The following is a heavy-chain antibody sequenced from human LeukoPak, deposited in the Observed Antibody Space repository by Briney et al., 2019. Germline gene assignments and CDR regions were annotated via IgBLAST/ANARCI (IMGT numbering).Heavy chain of an antibody. D-gene: IGHD1-20*01. CDR2: INPSGGST. J-gene: IGHJ3*02. CDR3: ARGGITGTTRGPTRLNDAFDI. CDR1: GYTFTSYY. Sequence: ASVEVSCKASGYTFTSYYMHWVRQAPGQGLEWMGIINPSGGSTSYAQKFQGRVTMTRDTSISTAYMELSRLRSDDTAVYYCARGGITGTTRGPTRLNDAFDIWGQGTMVTVSS. V-gene: IGHV1-46*01.